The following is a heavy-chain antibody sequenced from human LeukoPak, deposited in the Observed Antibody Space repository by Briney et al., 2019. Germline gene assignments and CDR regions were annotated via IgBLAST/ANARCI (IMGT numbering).Heavy chain of an antibody. CDR3: ARGVSIAAAGTVGYYYGMDV. CDR1: GYTFTSYG. CDR2: ISAYNGNT. D-gene: IGHD6-13*01. Sequence: ASVKVSCKASGYTFTSYGISWVRQAPGQGLEWMGWISAYNGNTNYAQKLQGRVTMTTDTSTSTAYMELRSLRSDDTAVYYCARGVSIAAAGTVGYYYGMDVWGQGTTVTVSS. V-gene: IGHV1-18*01. J-gene: IGHJ6*02.